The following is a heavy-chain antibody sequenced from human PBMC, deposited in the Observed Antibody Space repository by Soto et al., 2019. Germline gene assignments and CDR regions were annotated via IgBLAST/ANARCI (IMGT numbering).Heavy chain of an antibody. D-gene: IGHD3-10*01. CDR2: IIPIFGTA. CDR1: GGTFSSYA. J-gene: IGHJ4*02. V-gene: IGHV1-69*06. Sequence: SVKVSCKASGGTFSSYAISWVRQAPGQGLEWMGGIIPIFGTANYAQKFQGRVTITADKSTSTAYMELSSLRSEDTAVYYCAARFGELTAPFDWGQGTLVTVSS. CDR3: AARFGELTAPFD.